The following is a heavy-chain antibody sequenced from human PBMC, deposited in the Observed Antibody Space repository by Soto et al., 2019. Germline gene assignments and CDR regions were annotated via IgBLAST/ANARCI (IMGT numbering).Heavy chain of an antibody. CDR1: GGSISSGGYY. D-gene: IGHD3-10*01. Sequence: SETLSLTCTVSGGSISSGGYYWSWIRQHPGKGLEWIGYIYYSGSTYYNPSLKSRVTISVDTSKNQSSLKLSSVTAADTAVYYCARGGSGSYFPPLTKNYYYYGMDVWGQGTTVTVSS. CDR3: ARGGSGSYFPPLTKNYYYYGMDV. V-gene: IGHV4-31*03. CDR2: IYYSGST. J-gene: IGHJ6*02.